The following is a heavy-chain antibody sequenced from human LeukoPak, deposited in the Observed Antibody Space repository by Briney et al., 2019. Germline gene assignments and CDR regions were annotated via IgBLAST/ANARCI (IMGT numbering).Heavy chain of an antibody. J-gene: IGHJ3*02. Sequence: GGSLRLSCAASGFTFSSYSMNWVRQAPGKGLEWVSYISSSRSTIYYADSVKGRFTISRDNAKNSLYLQMNSLRAEDTAVYYCATWFGEDAFDIWGQGTMVTVSS. CDR2: ISSSRSTI. CDR1: GFTFSSYS. V-gene: IGHV3-48*04. D-gene: IGHD3-10*01. CDR3: ATWFGEDAFDI.